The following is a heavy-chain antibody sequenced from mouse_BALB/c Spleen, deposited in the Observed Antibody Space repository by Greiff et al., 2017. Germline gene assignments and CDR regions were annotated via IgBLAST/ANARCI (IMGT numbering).Heavy chain of an antibody. V-gene: IGHV1-14*01. Sequence: EVQLVESGAELVRPGASVKMSCKASGYTFTSYAMHWVKQRPGQGLEWIGYINPYNGGTKYNEKFKGKTTLTSDKSSSTAYMQLSSLTSEDSAVYYCARKYYGGGLAYWGQGTLVTVSA. CDR1: GYTFTSYA. J-gene: IGHJ3*01. CDR2: INPYNGGT. D-gene: IGHD1-1*02. CDR3: ARKYYGGGLAY.